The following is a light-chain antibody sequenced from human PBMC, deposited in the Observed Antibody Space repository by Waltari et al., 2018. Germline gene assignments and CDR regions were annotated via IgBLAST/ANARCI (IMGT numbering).Light chain of an antibody. CDR1: QSILLKSNKKNY. CDR2: WAS. CDR3: QQFYNTLRT. Sequence: DIVLTQSPDSLPVSLGERATIHSQASQSILLKSNKKNYLAWYQQKPGLPHKLLMYWASTRECVVPDRFSGNGSGTDFTLSISSLQAEDVAVYYCQQFYNTLRTFGPGTKLEI. V-gene: IGKV4-1*01. J-gene: IGKJ3*01.